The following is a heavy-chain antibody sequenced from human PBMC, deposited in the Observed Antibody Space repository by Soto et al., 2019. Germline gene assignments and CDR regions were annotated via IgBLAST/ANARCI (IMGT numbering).Heavy chain of an antibody. Sequence: TSETLSLTCTVSGGSISSGGYYWSWIRQHPGKGLEWIGYIYYSGSTYYNPSLKSRVTISVDTSKNQFSLKLSSVTAADTAVYYCARAEFGDCSGGSCYSFYYYGMDVWGQGTTVTVSS. V-gene: IGHV4-31*03. J-gene: IGHJ6*02. CDR3: ARAEFGDCSGGSCYSFYYYGMDV. D-gene: IGHD2-15*01. CDR2: IYYSGST. CDR1: GGSISSGGYY.